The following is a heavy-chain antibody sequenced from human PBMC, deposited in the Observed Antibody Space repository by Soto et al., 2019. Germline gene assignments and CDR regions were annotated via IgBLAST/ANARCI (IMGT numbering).Heavy chain of an antibody. J-gene: IGHJ6*02. CDR2: VHHSWGS. Sequence: QVQLQESGPGLVKPSETLSLSCTVSGGSISSYYWSWFRQSPGKRMEWIGYVHHSWGSSYNSSLQXXVXXSLDTSKSQFSLKVTSVTATDTAVYYCARQGFGLLHGLVDVWGQGTTVTVSS. CDR1: GGSISSYY. D-gene: IGHD2-15*01. V-gene: IGHV4-59*08. CDR3: ARQGFGLLHGLVDV.